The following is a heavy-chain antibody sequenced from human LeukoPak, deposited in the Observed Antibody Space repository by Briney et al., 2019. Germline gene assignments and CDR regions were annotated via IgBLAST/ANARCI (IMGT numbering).Heavy chain of an antibody. CDR2: IKQDGSEK. Sequence: GGSLRLSCAASGFTFSSYWMSWVRQAPGKGLGWVANIKQDGSEKYYVDSVKGRFTISRDNAKNSLYLQMSSLRAEDTAVYYCARDTPLAAMPFWFDPWGQGTLVTVSS. V-gene: IGHV3-7*04. CDR1: GFTFSSYW. D-gene: IGHD2-2*01. J-gene: IGHJ5*02. CDR3: ARDTPLAAMPFWFDP.